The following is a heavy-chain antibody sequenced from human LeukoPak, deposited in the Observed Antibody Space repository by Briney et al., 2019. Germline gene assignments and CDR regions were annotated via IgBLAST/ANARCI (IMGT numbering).Heavy chain of an antibody. Sequence: SAYNGNTNYAQKLQGRVTMTTDTSTSTAYMELRSLRSDDTAVYYCARVSPLDYYDSSGYYDYWGQGTLVTVSS. J-gene: IGHJ4*02. D-gene: IGHD3-22*01. CDR3: ARVSPLDYYDSSGYYDY. V-gene: IGHV1-18*01. CDR2: SAYNGNT.